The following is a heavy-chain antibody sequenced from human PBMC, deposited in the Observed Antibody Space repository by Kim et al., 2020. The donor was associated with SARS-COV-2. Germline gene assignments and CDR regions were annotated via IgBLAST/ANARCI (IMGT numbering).Heavy chain of an antibody. CDR2: ISGSGGST. D-gene: IGHD3-10*01. CDR1: GFTFSSYA. V-gene: IGHV3-23*01. CDR3: AKDQRLLWFGELSYYYYGMSV. Sequence: GGSLRLSCAASGFTFSSYAMNWVRQAPGKGLEWVSAISGSGGSTYYADSVKGRFTISRDNSKNALFLQMNSLRAEDTAVYYCAKDQRLLWFGELSYYYYGMSVWRQETTVTVSS. J-gene: IGHJ6*02.